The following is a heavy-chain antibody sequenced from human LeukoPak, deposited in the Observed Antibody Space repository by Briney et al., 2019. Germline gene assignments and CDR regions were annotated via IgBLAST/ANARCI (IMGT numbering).Heavy chain of an antibody. D-gene: IGHD2-21*02. J-gene: IGHJ4*02. CDR1: GFIFSDYY. CDR2: INWNGGST. Sequence: PGGSLRLSCAASGFIFSDYYMSWVRQAPGKGLEWVSGINWNGGSTGYADSVKGRFTISRDNAKKSVYLKMNSLRDEDTALYYCARDYCGGDCYPFDYWGQGTLVTVSS. CDR3: ARDYCGGDCYPFDY. V-gene: IGHV3-20*04.